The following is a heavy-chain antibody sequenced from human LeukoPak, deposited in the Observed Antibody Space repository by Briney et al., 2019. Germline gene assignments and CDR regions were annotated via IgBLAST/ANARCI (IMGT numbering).Heavy chain of an antibody. CDR2: IKHDGSER. CDR3: ARDRADYDSTYHYIPFEF. CDR1: GFTFSDYW. J-gene: IGHJ4*02. V-gene: IGHV3-7*01. D-gene: IGHD4/OR15-4a*01. Sequence: GGSLRLSCAASGFTFSDYWMSWVRQAPGKGLEWVANIKHDGSERNYAGSVKGRFSISRDNAKKSLFLQVSSLRAEDTAVYFCARDRADYDSTYHYIPFEFWGQGALVTVSS.